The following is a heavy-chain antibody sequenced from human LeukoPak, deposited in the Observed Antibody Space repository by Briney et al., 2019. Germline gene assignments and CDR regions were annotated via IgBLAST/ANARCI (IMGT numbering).Heavy chain of an antibody. J-gene: IGHJ4*02. D-gene: IGHD3-10*01. CDR2: IKQDGSEK. V-gene: IGHV3-7*01. CDR1: GFTFSSYW. CDR3: ARESYYYGSVADY. Sequence: QPGGSLRLSCAASGFTFSSYWMSWVRPAPGKGLEWVANIKQDGSEKYYVDSVKGRFTISRDNAKNSLYLQMNSLRAEDTAVYYCARESYYYGSVADYWGQGTLVTVSS.